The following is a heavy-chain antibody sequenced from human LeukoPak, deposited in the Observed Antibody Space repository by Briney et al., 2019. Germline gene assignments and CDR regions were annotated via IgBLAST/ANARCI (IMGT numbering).Heavy chain of an antibody. V-gene: IGHV4-38-2*02. CDR1: GYSISSGYY. CDR3: ARDSGTTGEVKFDP. Sequence: SETLSLTCTVSGYSISSGYYWSFIRQPPGKGLEWIGRIYSSGSTTYNPSLKSRVTMSVDTSKNQFSLKVTSVTAADTAVYYCARDSGTTGEVKFDPWGQGTLVTVSS. J-gene: IGHJ5*02. D-gene: IGHD3-10*01. CDR2: IYSSGST.